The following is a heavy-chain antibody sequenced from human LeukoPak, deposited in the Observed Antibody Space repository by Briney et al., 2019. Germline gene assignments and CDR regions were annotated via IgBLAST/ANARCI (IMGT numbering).Heavy chain of an antibody. J-gene: IGHJ4*02. Sequence: ASVKVSCKASGGTFSSYAISWVRQAPGQGLEWMGRIIPILGIANYAQKFQGRVTITADKSTSTAYMELSSLRSEDTAVYYCARVLIVATRDYFDYWGQGTLVTVSS. CDR2: IIPILGIA. D-gene: IGHD5-12*01. V-gene: IGHV1-69*04. CDR3: ARVLIVATRDYFDY. CDR1: GGTFSSYA.